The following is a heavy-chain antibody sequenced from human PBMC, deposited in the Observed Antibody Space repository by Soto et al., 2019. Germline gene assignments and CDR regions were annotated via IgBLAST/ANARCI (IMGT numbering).Heavy chain of an antibody. V-gene: IGHV4-30-2*01. J-gene: IGHJ4*01. CDR2: IYHSGAT. Sequence: QVQLQESGSGLVKPSQTLVLTCTVSGDSISRDGSSWSWLRQPPGKGLEWIGYIYHSGATYYNPSLKSRVTTSVDKSKNQFSLSLASVPAADTAVYYCAREMSYYFDSWGHGTLVTVSS. CDR1: GDSISRDGSS. CDR3: AREMSYYFDS.